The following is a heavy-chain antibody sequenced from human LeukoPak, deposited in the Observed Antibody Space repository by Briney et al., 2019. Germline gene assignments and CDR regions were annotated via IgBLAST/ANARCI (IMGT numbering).Heavy chain of an antibody. CDR2: INPNSGGT. CDR3: ARSGYSSGWPFDY. V-gene: IGHV1-2*02. D-gene: IGHD6-19*01. CDR1: GYTFTGFY. Sequence: GASVKVSCKASGYTFTGFYMHWVRQAPGQGLEWMGWINPNSGGTNYAQKFQGRVTMTRDTSISTAYMELSRLRSDDTVVYYCARSGYSSGWPFDYWGQGTLVTVSS. J-gene: IGHJ4*02.